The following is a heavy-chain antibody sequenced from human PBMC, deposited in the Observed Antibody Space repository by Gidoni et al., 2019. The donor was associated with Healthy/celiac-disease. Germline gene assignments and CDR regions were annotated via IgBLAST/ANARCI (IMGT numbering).Heavy chain of an antibody. CDR2: ISGSGGST. V-gene: IGHV3-23*01. Sequence: EVQLLESGGGLVQPGGSLRLACAASGFTVSSYAMSWVRQAPGKGLEWVSAISGSGGSTYYADSVKGRFTISRDNSKNTLYLQMNSLRAEDTAVYYCAKAPHSSGWYSVYYFDYWGQGTLVTVSS. D-gene: IGHD6-19*01. CDR3: AKAPHSSGWYSVYYFDY. J-gene: IGHJ4*02. CDR1: GFTVSSYA.